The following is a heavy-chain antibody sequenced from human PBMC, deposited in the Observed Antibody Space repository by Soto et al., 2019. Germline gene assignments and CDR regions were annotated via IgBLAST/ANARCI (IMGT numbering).Heavy chain of an antibody. J-gene: IGHJ4*02. Sequence: GGSLSLSSAASGLPFSSYSMNWVRQAPGKGLEWVSYISSSSSTIYYADSVKGRFTISRDNAKNSLYLQMNSLRDEDTAVYYCAREPYYYDSSGYWYDYWGQGTLVTVSS. V-gene: IGHV3-48*02. D-gene: IGHD3-22*01. CDR2: ISSSSSTI. CDR3: AREPYYYDSSGYWYDY. CDR1: GLPFSSYS.